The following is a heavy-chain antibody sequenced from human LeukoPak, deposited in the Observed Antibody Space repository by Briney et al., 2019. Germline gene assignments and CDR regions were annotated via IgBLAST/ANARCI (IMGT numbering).Heavy chain of an antibody. V-gene: IGHV3-23*01. CDR3: ARDSTGWSKNY. D-gene: IGHD6-19*01. J-gene: IGHJ4*02. CDR2: ISGSGGST. CDR1: GFTFSSYA. Sequence: GGSLRLSCAASGFTFSSYAMSWVRQAPGKGLEWVSAISGSGGSTYYADSVKGRFTISRDNSKNTLYLQMNSLRAEDTAVYYCARDSTGWSKNYWGQGTLVTVSS.